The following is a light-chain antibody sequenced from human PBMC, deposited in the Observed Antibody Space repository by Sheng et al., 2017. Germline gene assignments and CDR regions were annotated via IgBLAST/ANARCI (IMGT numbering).Light chain of an antibody. CDR2: QAS. CDR1: QTVNTW. CDR3: QQYYKLVT. V-gene: IGKV1-5*03. Sequence: DIQMTQSPSTLSASVGDRVTITCRASQTVNTWVAWYQQKPGKAPKLLISQASSLQNGVPSRFSGSGSGTEFTLTISSLQPDDFATYYCQQYYKLVTFGPVTKVDVK. J-gene: IGKJ3*01.